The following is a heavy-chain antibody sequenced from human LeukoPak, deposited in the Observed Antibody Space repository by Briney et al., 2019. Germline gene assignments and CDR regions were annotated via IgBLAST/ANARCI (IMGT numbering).Heavy chain of an antibody. D-gene: IGHD3-16*01. CDR3: ARDGVFDYYGMNV. J-gene: IGHJ6*02. CDR1: GFTVSSNY. CDR2: IYSGGST. Sequence: GGSLRLSGAASGFTVSSNYMSWVRQAPGKGLEWVSVIYSGGSTYYADSVKGRFTISRDNSKNTLYLQMNSLRAEDTAVYYCARDGVFDYYGMNVWGQGTTVTVSS. V-gene: IGHV3-53*01.